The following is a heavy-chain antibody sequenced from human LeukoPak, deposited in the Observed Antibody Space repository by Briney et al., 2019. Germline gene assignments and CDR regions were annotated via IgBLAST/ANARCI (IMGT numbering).Heavy chain of an antibody. CDR1: GGSISSGSYY. D-gene: IGHD3-10*01. Sequence: TLSLTCTVSGGSISSGSYYWSWIRQPAGKGLEWIGRIYTSGSTNYNPSLKSRVTISVDTSKNQFSLKLSSVTAADTAVYYCARDRGGNYDYWGQGTLVTVSS. V-gene: IGHV4-61*02. J-gene: IGHJ4*02. CDR2: IYTSGST. CDR3: ARDRGGNYDY.